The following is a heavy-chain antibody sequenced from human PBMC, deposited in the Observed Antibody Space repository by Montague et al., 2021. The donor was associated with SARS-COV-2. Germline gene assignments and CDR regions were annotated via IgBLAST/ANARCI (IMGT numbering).Heavy chain of an antibody. CDR3: ARETMTADAFDI. CDR1: GASVGSSD. Sequence: SETLSLTCTVSGASVGSSDWGWIRQSPGKGLEWIGYFYSVGSTDYNPSLKSRATISRETSKNQFSLKLRSVTAADTAVYYCARETMTADAFDIWGQGTMVTVSS. D-gene: IGHD1-14*01. CDR2: FYSVGST. V-gene: IGHV4-59*02. J-gene: IGHJ3*02.